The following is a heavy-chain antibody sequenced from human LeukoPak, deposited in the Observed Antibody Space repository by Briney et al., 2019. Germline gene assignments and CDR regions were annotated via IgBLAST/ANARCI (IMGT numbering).Heavy chain of an antibody. V-gene: IGHV3-23*01. CDR3: AKPAKTDYADY. J-gene: IGHJ4*02. CDR1: GFTFSNYW. D-gene: IGHD1-14*01. CDR2: ISGSGGST. Sequence: EGSLRLSCAASGFTFSNYWMSWVRQAPGKGLEWVSSISGSGGSTYFADSVKGRFTISRDNSKNTLYLQMNSLRAEDTAVYYCAKPAKTDYADYWGQGTLVTVSS.